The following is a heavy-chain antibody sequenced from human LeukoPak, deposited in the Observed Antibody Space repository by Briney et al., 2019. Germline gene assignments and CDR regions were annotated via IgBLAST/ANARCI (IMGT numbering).Heavy chain of an antibody. Sequence: SVKVSCKASGGTFSSYAISWVRQAPGQGLEWMGGIIPIFGTANHAQKFQGRVTITTDESTSTAYMELSSLRSEDTAVYYCARGNWNDVGPYYYYMDVWGKGTTVTVSS. CDR1: GGTFSSYA. J-gene: IGHJ6*03. V-gene: IGHV1-69*05. CDR2: IIPIFGTA. D-gene: IGHD1-1*01. CDR3: ARGNWNDVGPYYYYMDV.